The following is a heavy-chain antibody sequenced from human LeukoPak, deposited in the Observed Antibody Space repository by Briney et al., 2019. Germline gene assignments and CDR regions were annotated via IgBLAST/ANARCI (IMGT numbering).Heavy chain of an antibody. Sequence: PSETLSLTCTVSGGSIRSYYWTWIRQPAGKGLEWIGRIYTNGISNHNPSLKSRVSMSQDTSKNQFSLKVSSVTAADTAVYYCARALGGDTDYWGQGIPVTVSS. CDR1: GGSIRSYY. D-gene: IGHD3-16*01. V-gene: IGHV4-4*07. CDR3: ARALGGDTDY. J-gene: IGHJ4*02. CDR2: IYTNGIS.